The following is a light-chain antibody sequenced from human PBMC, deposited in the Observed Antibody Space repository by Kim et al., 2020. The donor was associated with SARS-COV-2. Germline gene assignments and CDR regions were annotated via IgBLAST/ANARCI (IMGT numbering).Light chain of an antibody. CDR1: QDIDNY. CDR3: HQYDNLPYS. Sequence: SASVGDRVSITCQASQDIDNYLNWYQQKPGKAPKLLIYDASHLETGVPSRFSGSGSGTDFTFTISSLQSEDIATYYCHQYDNLPYSFGQGTKLEI. V-gene: IGKV1-33*01. J-gene: IGKJ2*03. CDR2: DAS.